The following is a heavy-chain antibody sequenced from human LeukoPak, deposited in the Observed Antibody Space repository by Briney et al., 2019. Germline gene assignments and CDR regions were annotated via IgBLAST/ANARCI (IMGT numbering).Heavy chain of an antibody. Sequence: SETLSLTCAVSGYSISSGYYWGWIRQPPGKGLEWIGSIYHSGSTYYNPSLKSRVTISVDTSKNQFSLKLSSVTAADTVVYYCARHVSPGSYEDYWGQGTLVTVSS. CDR1: GYSISSGYY. J-gene: IGHJ4*02. CDR3: ARHVSPGSYEDY. CDR2: IYHSGST. V-gene: IGHV4-38-2*01. D-gene: IGHD1-26*01.